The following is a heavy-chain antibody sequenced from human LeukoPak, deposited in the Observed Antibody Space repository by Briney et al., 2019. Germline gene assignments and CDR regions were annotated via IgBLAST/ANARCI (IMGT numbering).Heavy chain of an antibody. Sequence: SVKVSCKASGGTFSSYAISWVRQAPGQGLEWMGGIIPIFGTANYAQKFQGRVTITTDESMSTAYMELSSLRSEDTAVYYCAAEYSSSPGFDYWGQGTLVTVSS. CDR2: IIPIFGTA. CDR3: AAEYSSSPGFDY. V-gene: IGHV1-69*05. D-gene: IGHD6-6*01. J-gene: IGHJ4*02. CDR1: GGTFSSYA.